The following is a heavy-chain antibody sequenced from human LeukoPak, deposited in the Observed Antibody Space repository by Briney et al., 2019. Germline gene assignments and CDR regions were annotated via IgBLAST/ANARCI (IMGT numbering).Heavy chain of an antibody. CDR3: AMGGSGYYPGY. D-gene: IGHD3-3*01. CDR1: GGSISSYY. Sequence: PSETLSLTCTVSGGSISSYYYNWIRQPPGKGLEWIGYIYHSGGTNYNPSLNSRVTISLDTSNNHFSLRLSSVTAADTAVYYCAMGGSGYYPGYWGRGTLVTVSS. CDR2: IYHSGGT. V-gene: IGHV4-59*08. J-gene: IGHJ4*02.